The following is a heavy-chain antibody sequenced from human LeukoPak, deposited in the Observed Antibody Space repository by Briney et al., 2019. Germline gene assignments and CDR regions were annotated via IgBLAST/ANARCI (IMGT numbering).Heavy chain of an antibody. CDR1: GGSISSSSYY. Sequence: SETLALTCTVSGGSISSSSYYWGWIRQPPGKGLEWIGSFYYSGSTYYNLSLKSRVTIPVDTSKNQFSLNLSSVTAADTAVYYCATSRYSSGWLGYWGQGTLVTVSS. D-gene: IGHD6-19*01. CDR3: ATSRYSSGWLGY. CDR2: FYYSGST. J-gene: IGHJ4*02. V-gene: IGHV4-39*01.